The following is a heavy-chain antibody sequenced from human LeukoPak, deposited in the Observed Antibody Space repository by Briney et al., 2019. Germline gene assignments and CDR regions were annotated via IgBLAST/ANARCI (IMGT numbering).Heavy chain of an antibody. J-gene: IGHJ3*02. Sequence: GASVKVSCKASGYTFTGYYMHWVRQAPGQGLEWMGIINPSGGSTSYAQKFQGRVTMTRDMSTSTVYMELSSLRSEDTAVYYCARSVGTYYYGSGTYSTAFDIWGQGTMVTVSS. CDR3: ARSVGTYYYGSGTYSTAFDI. CDR1: GYTFTGYY. D-gene: IGHD3-10*01. V-gene: IGHV1-46*01. CDR2: INPSGGST.